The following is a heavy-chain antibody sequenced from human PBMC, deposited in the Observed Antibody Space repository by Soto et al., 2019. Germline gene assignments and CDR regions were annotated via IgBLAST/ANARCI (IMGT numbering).Heavy chain of an antibody. J-gene: IGHJ5*02. CDR1: GGTFSSYA. V-gene: IGHV1-69*13. Sequence: GTSVKVSCKASGGTFSSYAISWVRRAPGQGLEWMGGIIPIFGTANYAQKFQGRVTITADESTSTAYMELSSLRSEDTAVYYCARDVSGGSLYWFDPWGQGTLVTVSS. D-gene: IGHD2-15*01. CDR3: ARDVSGGSLYWFDP. CDR2: IIPIFGTA.